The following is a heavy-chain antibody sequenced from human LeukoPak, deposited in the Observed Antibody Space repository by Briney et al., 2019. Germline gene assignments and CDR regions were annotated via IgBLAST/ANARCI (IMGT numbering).Heavy chain of an antibody. V-gene: IGHV4-59*01. Sequence: SETLSLTCTVSGGSISSYYWSWIRQPPGKGLEWIGYIYYSGSTNYNPSLKSRVTISVDTSKNQFSLELSSVTAADTAVYYCARGSGWGKDYYYYGMDVWGQGTTVTVSS. D-gene: IGHD6-19*01. J-gene: IGHJ6*02. CDR3: ARGSGWGKDYYYYGMDV. CDR1: GGSISSYY. CDR2: IYYSGST.